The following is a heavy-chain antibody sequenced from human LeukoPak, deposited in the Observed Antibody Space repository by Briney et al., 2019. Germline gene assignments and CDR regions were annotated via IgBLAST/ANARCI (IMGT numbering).Heavy chain of an antibody. CDR1: GYTFTGYY. J-gene: IGHJ4*02. V-gene: IGHV1-2*04. CDR2: INPNSGGT. Sequence: ASVKVSCKASGYTFTGYYMHWVRQAPGQGLEWMGWINPNSGGTNYAQKFQGWVTMTRDMSISTAYMELSRLRSDDTAVYYCARESGGAGYDYWGQGTLVTVSS. CDR3: ARESGGAGYDY. D-gene: IGHD2-15*01.